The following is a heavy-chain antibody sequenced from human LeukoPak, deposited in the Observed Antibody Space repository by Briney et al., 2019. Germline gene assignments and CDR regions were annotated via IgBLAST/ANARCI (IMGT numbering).Heavy chain of an antibody. J-gene: IGHJ6*03. CDR1: GGTFSSYA. CDR3: ARALPAGFCSSASCYPYYYYYMDF. D-gene: IGHD2-2*01. CDR2: MIPIFGTA. Sequence: ASVKVSCKASGGTFSSYAISWVRQAPGQGLEWMGGMIPIFGTANYAQKFQGRVTITADESTSTAYMELSSLRSEDTAVYYCARALPAGFCSSASCYPYYYYYMDFWGKGTTVTISS. V-gene: IGHV1-69*13.